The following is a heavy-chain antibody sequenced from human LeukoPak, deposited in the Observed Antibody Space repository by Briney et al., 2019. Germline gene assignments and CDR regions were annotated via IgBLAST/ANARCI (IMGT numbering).Heavy chain of an antibody. CDR2: IYYSGST. D-gene: IGHD4/OR15-4a*01. Sequence: SETLSLTCTVSGDSISDYYWNWIRQPPGKGLEWIGYIYYSGSTNYNPSLKSRVTISVDTSKNQFSLKLSSVTAADTAVYYCASGDYGREFFHHWGQGTLVTVSS. CDR1: GDSISDYY. V-gene: IGHV4-59*01. J-gene: IGHJ1*01. CDR3: ASGDYGREFFHH.